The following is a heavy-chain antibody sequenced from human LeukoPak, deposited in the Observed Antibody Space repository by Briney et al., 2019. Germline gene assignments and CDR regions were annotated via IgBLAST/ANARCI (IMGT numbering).Heavy chain of an antibody. J-gene: IGHJ4*02. D-gene: IGHD5-24*01. CDR3: ARGRRDGYNLGY. CDR2: IYSGGTT. CDR1: GFNVTTNY. Sequence: GGSLRLSCAASGFNVTTNYMSWVRQAPGKGLEWVSVIYSGGTTYYADSVKGRFTISRDISKNTLSLQMNSLRAEDTAVYYCARGRRDGYNLGYWGQGALVAVSS. V-gene: IGHV3-53*01.